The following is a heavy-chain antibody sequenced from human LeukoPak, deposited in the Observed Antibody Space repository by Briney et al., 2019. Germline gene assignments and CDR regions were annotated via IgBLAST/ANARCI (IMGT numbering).Heavy chain of an antibody. CDR3: ARGGQNFDFWGFDY. CDR2: ISGSGGST. Sequence: GGSLRLSCAGSGFTFNDHAMSWVRQAPGKGLEWVSSISGSGGSTYYADYVKGRSTISRDNSKNVVYFEMHSLRGEDTAVYFCARGGQNFDFWGFDYWGQGTLVVVSS. CDR1: GFTFNDHA. J-gene: IGHJ4*02. V-gene: IGHV3-23*01. D-gene: IGHD3-3*01.